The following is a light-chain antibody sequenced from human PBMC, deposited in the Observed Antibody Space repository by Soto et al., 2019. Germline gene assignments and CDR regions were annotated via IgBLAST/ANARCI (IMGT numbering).Light chain of an antibody. CDR1: SGHSSYA. V-gene: IGLV4-69*01. J-gene: IGLJ2*01. Sequence: QSVLTQSPSASASLGASVKLTCTLSSGHSSYAIAWHQQQPETGPRYLMKLNSDGSHSKGDGIPDRFSGSSSGAERYLTISRLQSEDEADYYCQTWGTGIVVFSGGTKLTVL. CDR3: QTWGTGIVV. CDR2: LNSDGSH.